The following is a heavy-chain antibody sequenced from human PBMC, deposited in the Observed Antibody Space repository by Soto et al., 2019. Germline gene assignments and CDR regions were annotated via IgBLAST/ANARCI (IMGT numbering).Heavy chain of an antibody. CDR1: GFTFSSYG. Sequence: QVQLVESGGGMVQPGRSLRLSCAASGFTFSSYGMHWVRQAPVKGLEWLAVISYDGSNKYYADSVKGRFTISRDNSKNTLYLQVNSLRAEDTAMYYCAKDYGSGWTMGDFWGQGTLVTVSS. CDR2: ISYDGSNK. CDR3: AKDYGSGWTMGDF. J-gene: IGHJ4*02. D-gene: IGHD6-19*01. V-gene: IGHV3-30*18.